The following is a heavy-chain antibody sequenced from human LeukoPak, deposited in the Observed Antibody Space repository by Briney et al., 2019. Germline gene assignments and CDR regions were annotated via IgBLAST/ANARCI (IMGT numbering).Heavy chain of an antibody. Sequence: ASVKVSCKASGGTFGSYAVSWVRQAPGQGLEGRGGIIPMLGTANHAQKFQGRVTITADESTSPAYMELSSLTSEDTAVYYCARDRYYDGSGRYFESIYWGQGTLVTVSS. CDR2: IIPMLGTA. D-gene: IGHD3-22*01. J-gene: IGHJ4*02. CDR3: ARDRYYDGSGRYFESIY. V-gene: IGHV1-69*01. CDR1: GGTFGSYA.